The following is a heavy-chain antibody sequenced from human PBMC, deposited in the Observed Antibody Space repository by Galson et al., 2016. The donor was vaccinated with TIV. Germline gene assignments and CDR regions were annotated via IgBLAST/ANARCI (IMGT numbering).Heavy chain of an antibody. CDR1: GFSFSDYA. J-gene: IGHJ4*02. D-gene: IGHD2-15*01. Sequence: SLRLSCAASGFSFSDYAMNWVRQAPGRGLEWVAVISYDGRNKYYADSLKGRVTISRDNSKNTLHLQMHSLRPEDTAVYYCAKEFADSRQLDEIGTAATSFDFWGQGTLVTVSS. CDR3: AKEFADSRQLDEIGTAATSFDF. V-gene: IGHV3-30*18. CDR2: ISYDGRNK.